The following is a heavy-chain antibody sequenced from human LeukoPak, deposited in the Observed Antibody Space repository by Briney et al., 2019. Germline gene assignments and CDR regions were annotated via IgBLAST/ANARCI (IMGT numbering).Heavy chain of an antibody. J-gene: IGHJ6*02. CDR2: ISYDGSNK. CDR1: GFTFSSYG. V-gene: IGHV3-30*18. Sequence: GGSLGLSCAASGFTFSSYGMHWVRQAPGKGLEWVAVISYDGSNKYYADSVKGRFTISRDNSKNTLYLQMNSLRAEDTAVYYCAKASIVAPIYGMDVWGQGTTVTVSS. D-gene: IGHD6-25*01. CDR3: AKASIVAPIYGMDV.